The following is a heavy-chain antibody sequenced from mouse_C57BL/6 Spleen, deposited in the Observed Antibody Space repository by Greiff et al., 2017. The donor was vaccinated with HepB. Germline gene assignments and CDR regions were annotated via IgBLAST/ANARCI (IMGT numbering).Heavy chain of an antibody. CDR2: IHPNSGSN. CDR3: ARGGIYSDAFDY. CDR1: GYTFTSYW. D-gene: IGHD2-1*01. V-gene: IGHV1-64*01. Sequence: QVQLQQPGAELVKPGDSVKLSCKASGYTFTSYWMHWVKQRPGQGLEWIGMIHPNSGSNNYNEKFKSKATLTVDKYSSTAYMQLISLTSEDTAVYASARGGIYSDAFDYWGQGTTLTVSS. J-gene: IGHJ2*01.